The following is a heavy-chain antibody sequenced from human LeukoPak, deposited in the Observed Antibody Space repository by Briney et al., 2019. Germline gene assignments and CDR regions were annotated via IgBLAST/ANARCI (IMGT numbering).Heavy chain of an antibody. CDR2: IYYSGST. D-gene: IGHD4-17*01. CDR3: AREEYGDYVWDAFDI. V-gene: IGHV4-39*02. J-gene: IGHJ3*02. CDR1: GGSISSSSYY. Sequence: SETLSLTCTVAGGSISSSSYYWGWTRQPPGKGLEWIGSIYYSGSTYYNPSLKSRVTISVDTSKNQFSLKLSSVTAADTAVYYCAREEYGDYVWDAFDIWGQGTMVTVSS.